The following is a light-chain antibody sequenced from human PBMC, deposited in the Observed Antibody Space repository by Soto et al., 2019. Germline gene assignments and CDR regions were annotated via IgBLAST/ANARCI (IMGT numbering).Light chain of an antibody. J-gene: IGLJ1*01. CDR3: QVWDSDSDQYV. CDR1: NIGSKS. CDR2: DDS. V-gene: IGLV3-21*02. Sequence: SYELTQPSSVSVAPGQTASITCEGNNIGSKSVHWYQQKPGQVPVVVIYDDSDRPSGIPERFSGSNSGNTATLTISRVEAGDEADYYCQVWDSDSDQYVFGGGTKVTVL.